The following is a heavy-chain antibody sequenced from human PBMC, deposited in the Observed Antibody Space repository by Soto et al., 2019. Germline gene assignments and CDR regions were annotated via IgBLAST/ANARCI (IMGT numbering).Heavy chain of an antibody. D-gene: IGHD3-16*01. Sequence: QVQLQESGPGLVKPSEALSLTCTVSGDSISSYYWNWMRQPPGKGLEWIGYIHYSGSTNYNPSLKSRVTISVATSKNQFSLKLSAVTAADTAVYYCASWGRSRELDVWGQGTTVTVSS. CDR1: GDSISSYY. J-gene: IGHJ6*02. CDR2: IHYSGST. CDR3: ASWGRSRELDV. V-gene: IGHV4-59*12.